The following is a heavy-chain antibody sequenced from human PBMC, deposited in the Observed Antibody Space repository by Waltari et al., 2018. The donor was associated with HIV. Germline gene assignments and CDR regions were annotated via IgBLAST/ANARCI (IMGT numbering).Heavy chain of an antibody. CDR1: GFTFSSYG. CDR3: AREPVYYDILTGYSQGEYFDY. V-gene: IGHV3-33*01. CDR2: IWYDGSNK. J-gene: IGHJ4*02. D-gene: IGHD3-9*01. Sequence: GSLRLSCAASGFTFSSYGMHWVRQAPGKGLEWVAVIWYDGSNKYYADSVKGRFTISRDNSKNTLYLQMNSLRAEDTAVYYCAREPVYYDILTGYSQGEYFDYWGQGTLVTVSS.